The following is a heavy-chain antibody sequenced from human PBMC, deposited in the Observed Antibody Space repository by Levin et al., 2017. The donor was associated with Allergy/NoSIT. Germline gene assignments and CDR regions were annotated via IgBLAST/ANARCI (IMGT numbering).Heavy chain of an antibody. CDR1: GFTFSSYG. CDR3: ARDNGIAAAGTSGAFDI. V-gene: IGHV3-33*01. D-gene: IGHD6-13*01. CDR2: IWYDGSNK. J-gene: IGHJ3*02. Sequence: GESLKISCAASGFTFSSYGMHWVRQAPGKGLEWVAVIWYDGSNKYYADSVKGRFTISRDNSKNTLYLQMNSLRAEDTAVYYCARDNGIAAAGTSGAFDIWGQGTMVTVSS.